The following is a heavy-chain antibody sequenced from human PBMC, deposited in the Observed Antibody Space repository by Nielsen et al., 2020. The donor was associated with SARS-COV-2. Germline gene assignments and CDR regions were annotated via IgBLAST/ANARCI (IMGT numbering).Heavy chain of an antibody. J-gene: IGHJ1*01. D-gene: IGHD6-19*01. Sequence: ASVKVSCKASGYTFTSYDINWVRQATGQGLEWMGWMNPNSGNTGYAQKFQGRVTMTRNTSISTAYMELSSLRSEDTAVYYCARDVWEGIAVAGTAEYFQHWGQGTLVTVSS. CDR1: GYTFTSYD. CDR3: ARDVWEGIAVAGTAEYFQH. CDR2: MNPNSGNT. V-gene: IGHV1-8*01.